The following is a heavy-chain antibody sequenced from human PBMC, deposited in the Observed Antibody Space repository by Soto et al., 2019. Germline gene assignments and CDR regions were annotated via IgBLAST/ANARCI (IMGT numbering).Heavy chain of an antibody. V-gene: IGHV4-34*01. CDR3: ARSVYGGSWYVY. Sequence: QVQLQQWGAGLLKPSETLSLTCAVYGGSFSGYYWSWIRQPPGKGLEWIGEINHSGSTNYNPSLKSRVTISVDTSKNQFSLKLSSVTAADTAMYYCARSVYGGSWYVYWGQGTLVTVSS. D-gene: IGHD6-13*01. J-gene: IGHJ4*02. CDR1: GGSFSGYY. CDR2: INHSGST.